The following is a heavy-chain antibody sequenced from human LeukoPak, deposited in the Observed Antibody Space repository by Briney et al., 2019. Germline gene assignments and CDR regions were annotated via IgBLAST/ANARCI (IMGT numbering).Heavy chain of an antibody. V-gene: IGHV1-2*02. CDR3: ARAGGGWFDP. D-gene: IGHD1-1*01. Sequence: ASVKVSCKASGGTFSSYAISWVRQAPGQGLEWMGWINPNSGGTEYAQKFLGRVTMTRDTSISTAYMELSRLRSEDTAVYYCARAGGGWFDPWGQGTLDTVSS. J-gene: IGHJ5*02. CDR2: INPNSGGT. CDR1: GGTFSSYA.